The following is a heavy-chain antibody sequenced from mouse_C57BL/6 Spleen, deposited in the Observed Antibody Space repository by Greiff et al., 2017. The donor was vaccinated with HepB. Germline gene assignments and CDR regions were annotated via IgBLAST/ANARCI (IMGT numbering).Heavy chain of an antibody. Sequence: VQLQESGAELVRPGTSVKMSCKASGYTFTNYWIGWAKQRPGHGLEWIGDIYPGGGYTNYNEKFKGKATLTADKSSSTAYMQFSSLTSEDSAIYYCARWDGKMAMDYWGQGTSVTVSS. V-gene: IGHV1-63*01. J-gene: IGHJ4*01. CDR2: IYPGGGYT. CDR3: ARWDGKMAMDY. CDR1: GYTFTNYW. D-gene: IGHD2-1*01.